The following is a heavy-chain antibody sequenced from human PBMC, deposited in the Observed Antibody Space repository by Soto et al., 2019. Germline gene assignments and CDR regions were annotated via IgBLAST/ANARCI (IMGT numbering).Heavy chain of an antibody. CDR1: GYSFTSLD. Sequence: QVQLVQSGAEVREPGASVKVSCKASGYSFTSLDINWVRQTAGQGLEWMGWMQPSTGRTGYAQKFQGRVTMTSDTSINTAYSELTTLTSDETAFSYCARGVSAGVDYWGQGTLVTVSS. CDR3: ARGVSAGVDY. V-gene: IGHV1-8*01. D-gene: IGHD1-26*01. J-gene: IGHJ4*02. CDR2: MQPSTGRT.